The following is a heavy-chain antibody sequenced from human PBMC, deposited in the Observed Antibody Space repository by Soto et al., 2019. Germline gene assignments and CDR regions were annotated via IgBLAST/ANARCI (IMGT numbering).Heavy chain of an antibody. CDR2: ITSGSNYI. V-gene: IGHV3-21*01. Sequence: EVQLVESGGGLVKPGGSLRLSCAASGFTFSSYSMNWVRQAPRRGLEWVSSITSGSNYIYYAVSVKGRFTVSRHNAKNSLYLQMNSLRAVVTAVYYCARVRSNSYLDYWGQGTLVTVSS. D-gene: IGHD6-13*01. J-gene: IGHJ4*02. CDR3: ARVRSNSYLDY. CDR1: GFTFSSYS.